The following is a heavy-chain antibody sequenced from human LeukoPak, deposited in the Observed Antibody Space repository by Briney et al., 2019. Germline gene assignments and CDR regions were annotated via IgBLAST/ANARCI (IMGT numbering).Heavy chain of an antibody. Sequence: GGSLRLSCVGSGFSFRYFAIHWVRQAPGKGLEWVSSISTSGDYKYYADALKGRFTISRDNAKNSLYLQMNSLRAEDTAVYYCARNAEVGSSFDYWGQGTLVTVSS. CDR2: ISTSGDYK. J-gene: IGHJ4*02. CDR3: ARNAEVGSSFDY. D-gene: IGHD3-10*01. V-gene: IGHV3-21*01. CDR1: GFSFRYFA.